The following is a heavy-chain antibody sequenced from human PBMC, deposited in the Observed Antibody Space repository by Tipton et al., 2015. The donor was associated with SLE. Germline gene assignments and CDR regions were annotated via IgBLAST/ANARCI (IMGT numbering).Heavy chain of an antibody. CDR2: IYYSGST. CDR3: ARPSPGGYVDY. Sequence: TLSLTCTVSGGSISSSSYYWSWIRQPPGKGLEWIGSIYYSGSTYYNPSLKSRVTISVDTSKNQFSLKLSSVTAADTAVYYCARPSPGGYVDYWGQGTLVTVSS. V-gene: IGHV4-39*07. J-gene: IGHJ4*02. D-gene: IGHD3-16*01. CDR1: GGSISSSSYY.